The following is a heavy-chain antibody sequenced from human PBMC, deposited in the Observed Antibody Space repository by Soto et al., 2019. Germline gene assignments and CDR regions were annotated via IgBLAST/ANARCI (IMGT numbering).Heavy chain of an antibody. CDR3: ATQSKYDFWSGYYISYYMDV. CDR1: GYRFTSYW. Sequence: GESLKISCKGSGYRFTSYWIGWVRQMPGKGLEWMGIIYPGDSDTRYSPSFQGQVTISADKSISTAYLQWSSLKASDTAMYYCATQSKYDFWSGYYISYYMDVWGKGTTVTVSS. D-gene: IGHD3-3*01. V-gene: IGHV5-51*01. J-gene: IGHJ6*03. CDR2: IYPGDSDT.